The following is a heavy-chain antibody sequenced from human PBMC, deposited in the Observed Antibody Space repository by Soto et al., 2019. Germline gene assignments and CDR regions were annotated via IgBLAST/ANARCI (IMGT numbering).Heavy chain of an antibody. CDR1: GGSISSYF. Sequence: SETLSLTCTVSGGSISSYFWSWIRQPPGKGLEWIGYIYYSGTTNYNPSLKSRVTISVDTSKNQFSLKLSSVTAADTAVYYCASINVGGAVDYFDYWGQGALVTVSS. CDR2: IYYSGTT. CDR3: ASINVGGAVDYFDY. J-gene: IGHJ4*02. V-gene: IGHV4-59*01. D-gene: IGHD1-26*01.